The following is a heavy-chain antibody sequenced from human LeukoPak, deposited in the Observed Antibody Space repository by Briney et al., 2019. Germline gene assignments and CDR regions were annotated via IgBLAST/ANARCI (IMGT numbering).Heavy chain of an antibody. CDR2: IIPIFGTA. D-gene: IGHD6-19*01. J-gene: IGHJ5*02. CDR3: ARDPRTRIAVAGTGWFDP. Sequence: GASVKVSCKASGGTFSSYAISWVRQAPGQGLEWMGGIIPIFGTANYAQKFQGRATITADKSTSTAYMELSSLRSEDTAVYYCARDPRTRIAVAGTGWFDPWGQGTLVTVSS. V-gene: IGHV1-69*06. CDR1: GGTFSSYA.